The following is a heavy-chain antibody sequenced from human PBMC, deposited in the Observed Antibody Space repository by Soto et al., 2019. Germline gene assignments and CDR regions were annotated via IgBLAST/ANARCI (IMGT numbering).Heavy chain of an antibody. CDR1: GYSFTSYW. CDR3: ARVTITYYYDSSGSDYAMDV. J-gene: IGHJ6*02. CDR2: IDPSDSYT. V-gene: IGHV5-10-1*01. Sequence: LGESLKISCKGSGYSFTSYWISWVRQMPGKGLEWMGRIDPSDSYTNYSPSFQGHVTISADKSISTAYLQWSSLKASDTAMYYCARVTITYYYDSSGSDYAMDVWGQGTTVTVSS. D-gene: IGHD3-22*01.